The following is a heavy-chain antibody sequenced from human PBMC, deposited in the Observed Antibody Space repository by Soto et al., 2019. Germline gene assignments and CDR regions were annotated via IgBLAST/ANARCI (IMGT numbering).Heavy chain of an antibody. CDR3: ARRESTMIAANWFDP. V-gene: IGHV4-31*03. D-gene: IGHD3-22*01. Sequence: QVQLQESGPGLVKPSQTLSLTCTVSGGSISSGGYYWSWIRQHPGKGLEWIGYIYSSGSTYYNPSLKSRVTISVDTSKNQFPLKLSSVTAADTAVYYCARRESTMIAANWFDPWGQGTLVTVSS. CDR2: IYSSGST. J-gene: IGHJ5*02. CDR1: GGSISSGGYY.